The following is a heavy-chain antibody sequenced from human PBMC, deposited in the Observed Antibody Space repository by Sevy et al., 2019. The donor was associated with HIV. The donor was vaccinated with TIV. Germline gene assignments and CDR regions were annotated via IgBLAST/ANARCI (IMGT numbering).Heavy chain of an antibody. CDR3: ARGGAGRQFDYYYYMDV. CDR2: VYYTGKT. J-gene: IGHJ6*03. D-gene: IGHD6-6*01. CDR1: GVSITRSY. Sequence: SETLSLTCNVSGVSITRSYWNWIRQTPGKGLEWIAFVYYTGKTNYNPSLKSRVTVSLDMSKSKFSLKLNSVTAADTAVYYCARGGAGRQFDYYYYMDVWGKGTTVTVSS. V-gene: IGHV4-59*01.